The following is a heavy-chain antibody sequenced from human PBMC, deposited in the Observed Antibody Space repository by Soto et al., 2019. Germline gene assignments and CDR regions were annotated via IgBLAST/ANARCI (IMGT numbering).Heavy chain of an antibody. V-gene: IGHV4-34*01. Sequence: QVQLQQWGAGLLKPSEILSLTRAVYGGSFSGYYWSWIRQPPGKGLEWIGEINHSGSPNYNPSLKSRVTISVDTSKNQFSLKLSSVTAADTAVYYCARASVVPAAILRAFDIWGQGTMVTVSS. CDR1: GGSFSGYY. D-gene: IGHD2-2*01. CDR2: INHSGSP. J-gene: IGHJ3*02. CDR3: ARASVVPAAILRAFDI.